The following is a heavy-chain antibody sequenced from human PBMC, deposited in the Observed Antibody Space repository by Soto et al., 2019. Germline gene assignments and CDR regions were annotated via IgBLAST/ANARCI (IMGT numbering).Heavy chain of an antibody. CDR2: IGSSGSTI. CDR1: GFTFSTYS. V-gene: IGHV3-48*01. Sequence: EVQLVESGGGLVQPGGSLRLSCAASGFTFSTYSMNWVRQAPGKGLEWLSYIGSSGSTIYYADSVKGRFTISRDDAKNSLYLQMNGLRAEDTAVYYCARAYYGSGSYGVDSWGQGTLVTVSS. J-gene: IGHJ4*02. D-gene: IGHD3-10*01. CDR3: ARAYYGSGSYGVDS.